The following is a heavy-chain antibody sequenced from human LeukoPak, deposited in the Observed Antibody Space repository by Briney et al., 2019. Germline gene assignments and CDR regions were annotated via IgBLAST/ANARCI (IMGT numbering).Heavy chain of an antibody. CDR1: GFTFSSYA. CDR2: ISGSGGNT. V-gene: IGHV3-23*01. Sequence: GGSLRLSCAASGFTFSSYAMSWVRQAPGKGLEWVSAISGSGGNTYHADSVKGRFTISRDNSKNTLYLQMNSLRAEDTAVYYCAKDAPPITMVRGVLDYWGQGTLVTVSS. CDR3: AKDAPPITMVRGVLDY. J-gene: IGHJ4*02. D-gene: IGHD3-10*01.